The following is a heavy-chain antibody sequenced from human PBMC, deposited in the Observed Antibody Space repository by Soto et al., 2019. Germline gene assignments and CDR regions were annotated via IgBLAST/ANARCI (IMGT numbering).Heavy chain of an antibody. D-gene: IGHD4-17*01. V-gene: IGHV1-69*06. CDR1: EGTFSSYA. Sequence: SVKVSCKASEGTFSSYAISWVRQAPGQGLEWMGGIIPIFGTANYAQKFQGRVTITADKSTSTAYMELSSLRSEDTAVYYCARASVRWGWGQYYYGMDVWGQGTTVTVSS. CDR3: ARASVRWGWGQYYYGMDV. CDR2: IIPIFGTA. J-gene: IGHJ6*02.